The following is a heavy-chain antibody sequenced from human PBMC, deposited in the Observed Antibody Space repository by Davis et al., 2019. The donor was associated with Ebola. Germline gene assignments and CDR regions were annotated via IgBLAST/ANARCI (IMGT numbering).Heavy chain of an antibody. D-gene: IGHD1/OR15-1a*01. CDR2: INAYNVNT. CDR1: GYTFTIYG. CDR3: ARGQLEQRPESHYYYGMDV. Sequence: AASVKVSCKASGYTFTIYGISWVRQAPGQGLEWMGWINAYNVNTNYAQKLQGRVTMTTDTSTSTAYMELRSLRSDDTAVYYCARGQLEQRPESHYYYGMDVWGQGTTVTVSS. V-gene: IGHV1-18*04. J-gene: IGHJ6*02.